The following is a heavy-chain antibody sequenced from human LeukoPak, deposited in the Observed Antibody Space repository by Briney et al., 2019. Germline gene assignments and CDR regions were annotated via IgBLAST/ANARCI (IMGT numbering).Heavy chain of an antibody. J-gene: IGHJ4*02. V-gene: IGHV3-30*04. D-gene: IGHD3-3*01. Sequence: GGSLRLSCAASGFTFSSYAMHWVRQAPGKGLEWVAVISYDGSNKYYADSVKGRFTISRDNSKNTLYLQMNSLRAEDTAVYYCAKDRGAYDFWSGYKYWGQGTLVTVSS. CDR2: ISYDGSNK. CDR3: AKDRGAYDFWSGYKY. CDR1: GFTFSSYA.